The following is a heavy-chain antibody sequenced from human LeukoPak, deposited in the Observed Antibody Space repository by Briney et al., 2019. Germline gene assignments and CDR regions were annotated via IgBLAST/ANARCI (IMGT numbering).Heavy chain of an antibody. Sequence: GGTLRLSCAASGFIFSSHGMNWVRQAPGKGLEWVSGISPSSDITYYADSVKGRFTISRDNSKNTVYLQMDSLRAEDTAVYYCARAAPGAAAGIDFDYWGQGTLVTVSS. CDR1: GFIFSSHG. J-gene: IGHJ4*02. CDR3: ARAAPGAAAGIDFDY. CDR2: ISPSSDIT. D-gene: IGHD6-13*01. V-gene: IGHV3-23*01.